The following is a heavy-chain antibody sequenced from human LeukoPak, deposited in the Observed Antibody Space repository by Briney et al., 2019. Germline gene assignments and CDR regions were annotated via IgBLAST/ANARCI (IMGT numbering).Heavy chain of an antibody. CDR3: AKALLVVPADLFDY. Sequence: GGSLRLSCAASGFTFSSYAMSWVRQAPGKGLEWVSAISGSGGSAHYADSVKGRFTISRDNSKNTLYLQMNSLRAEDTAVYYCAKALLVVPADLFDYWGQGTLVTVSS. J-gene: IGHJ4*02. V-gene: IGHV3-23*01. CDR1: GFTFSSYA. CDR2: ISGSGGSA. D-gene: IGHD2-2*01.